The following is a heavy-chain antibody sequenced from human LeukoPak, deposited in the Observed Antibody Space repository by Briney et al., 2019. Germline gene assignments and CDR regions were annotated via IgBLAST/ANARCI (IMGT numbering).Heavy chain of an antibody. CDR3: AGDRGYSSSSSFDY. CDR2: INPNSGGT. J-gene: IGHJ4*02. V-gene: IGHV1-2*02. CDR1: GYTFTGYY. D-gene: IGHD6-6*01. Sequence: ASVKVSCKASGYTFTGYYMHWVRQAPGQGLEWMGWINPNSGGTNYAQKFQGRVTMTTDTSTSTAYMELRSLRSDDTAVYYCAGDRGYSSSSSFDYWGQGTLVTVSS.